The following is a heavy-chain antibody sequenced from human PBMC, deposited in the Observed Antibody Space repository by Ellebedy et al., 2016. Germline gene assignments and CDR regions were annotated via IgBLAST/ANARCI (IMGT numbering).Heavy chain of an antibody. CDR3: ARDPRPVTASPSYYYYYMDV. CDR1: GGTFNNYA. D-gene: IGHD2-21*02. CDR2: IIPILGAT. J-gene: IGHJ6*03. V-gene: IGHV1-69*13. Sequence: SVKVSCXASGGTFNNYAISWVRQAPGQGLEWMGGIIPILGATDYAQKFRDRVRITADESTNTVYMELSTLTSEDTAVYYCARDPRPVTASPSYYYYYMDVWGTGTTITVSS.